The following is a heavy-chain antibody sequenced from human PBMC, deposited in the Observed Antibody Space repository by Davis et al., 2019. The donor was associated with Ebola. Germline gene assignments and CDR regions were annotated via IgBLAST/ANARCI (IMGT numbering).Heavy chain of an antibody. J-gene: IGHJ5*02. Sequence: SETLSLTCAVYGGSFSGYYWSWIRQPPGKGLEWIGEINHSGSTNYNPSLKSRVTISVDTSKNQFSLKLSSVTAADTAVYYCARDRGYYGSGSYYNVAWFDPWGQGTLVTVSS. CDR3: ARDRGYYGSGSYYNVAWFDP. V-gene: IGHV4-34*01. CDR2: INHSGST. CDR1: GGSFSGYY. D-gene: IGHD3-10*01.